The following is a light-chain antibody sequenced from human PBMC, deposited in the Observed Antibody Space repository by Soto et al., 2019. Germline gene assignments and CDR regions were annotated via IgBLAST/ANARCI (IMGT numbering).Light chain of an antibody. Sequence: QSVLTQPASVSGSPGQSITISCTGTSSDVGGYNYVSWYQQHPGKAPKLMIYYVSNRPSGVSNRFSGSKSGNTASLTISGLHAEDEADYYCSSYTSSSTLVVFGGGTKLTVL. J-gene: IGLJ2*01. CDR3: SSYTSSSTLVV. CDR2: YVS. V-gene: IGLV2-14*01. CDR1: SSDVGGYNY.